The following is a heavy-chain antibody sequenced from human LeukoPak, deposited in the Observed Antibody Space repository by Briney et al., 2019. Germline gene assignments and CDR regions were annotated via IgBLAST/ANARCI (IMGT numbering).Heavy chain of an antibody. D-gene: IGHD2-2*01. CDR2: IIPIFGTA. J-gene: IGHJ4*02. CDR1: GGTFSSYA. V-gene: IGHV1-69*13. Sequence: SVKVSCKASGGTFSSYAISWVRQAPGQGLEWMGGIIPIFGTANYAQKFQGRVTITADESTSTAYMELSSLRSEDTAVYYCARYCSSTSCYGPIGYDYWGQGTLVTVSS. CDR3: ARYCSSTSCYGPIGYDY.